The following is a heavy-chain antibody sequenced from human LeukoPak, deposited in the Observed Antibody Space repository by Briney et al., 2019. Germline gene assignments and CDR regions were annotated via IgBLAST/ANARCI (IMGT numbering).Heavy chain of an antibody. D-gene: IGHD6-19*01. V-gene: IGHV4-59*01. J-gene: IGHJ5*02. Sequence: PSETLSLTCTVSGGSISSYYWSWIRQPPGKGLEWIGYIYYSGSTNYNPSLKSRVTISVDTSKNQFSLKLSSVTAADTAVYYCARAGISWNLGYSSGWYRWGSRSWFDPWGQGTLVTVSS. CDR1: GGSISSYY. CDR3: ARAGISWNLGYSSGWYRWGSRSWFDP. CDR2: IYYSGST.